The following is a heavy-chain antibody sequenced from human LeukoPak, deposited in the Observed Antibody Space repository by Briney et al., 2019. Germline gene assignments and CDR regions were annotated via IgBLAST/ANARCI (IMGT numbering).Heavy chain of an antibody. CDR1: GGSISSSSYY. CDR3: ARSMGSSWYATDNFDY. CDR2: IYYSGST. D-gene: IGHD6-13*01. J-gene: IGHJ4*02. V-gene: IGHV4-39*01. Sequence: SETLSLTCTVSGGSISSSSYYWGWIRQPPGKGLEWIGSIYYSGSTYYDPSLKSRVTISVDTSKNQFSLKLSSVTAADTAVYYCARSMGSSWYATDNFDYWGQGTQVTVSS.